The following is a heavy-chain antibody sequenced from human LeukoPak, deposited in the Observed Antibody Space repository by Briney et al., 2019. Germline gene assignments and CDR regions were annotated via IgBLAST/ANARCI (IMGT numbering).Heavy chain of an antibody. D-gene: IGHD2-15*01. J-gene: IGHJ4*02. V-gene: IGHV3-23*01. CDR1: GFTFSSYA. CDR3: AREGHCSGGSCYSVDY. CDR2: ISGSGGGT. Sequence: GGSLRLSCVASGFTFSSYAMSWVRQAPGKGLEWVSTISGSGGGTNYADSVKGRFTISRDNSKNTLYLQMNSLRAEDTAVYYCAREGHCSGGSCYSVDYWGQGTLVTVSS.